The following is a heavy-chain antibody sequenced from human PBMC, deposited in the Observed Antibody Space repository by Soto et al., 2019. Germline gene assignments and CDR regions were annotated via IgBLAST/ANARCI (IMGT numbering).Heavy chain of an antibody. CDR1: VFTFSSYA. CDR2: ISGSGGST. V-gene: IGHV3-23*01. CDR3: AKDSSLRIFGVVNFDY. D-gene: IGHD3-3*01. Sequence: GSLRLSCAASVFTFSSYAMSWVRQAPGKGLEWVSAISGSGGSTYYADSVKGRFTISRDNSKNTLYLQMNSLRAEDTAVYYCAKDSSLRIFGVVNFDYWGQGTLVTVSS. J-gene: IGHJ4*02.